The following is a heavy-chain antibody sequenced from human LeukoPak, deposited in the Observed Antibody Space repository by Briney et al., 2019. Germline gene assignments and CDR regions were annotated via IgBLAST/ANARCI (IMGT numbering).Heavy chain of an antibody. D-gene: IGHD2-15*01. CDR3: ARGYCSGGSCYSIDY. CDR2: IYHSGGT. J-gene: IGHJ4*02. V-gene: IGHV4-30-2*01. CDR1: GGSISSGGYS. Sequence: PSQTLSLTCAVSGGSISSGGYSWSWIRQPPGKGLEWIGYIYHSGGTYYNPSLKSRVTISVDRSKNQFSLKLSSVTAADTAVYYYARGYCSGGSCYSIDYWGQGTLVTVSS.